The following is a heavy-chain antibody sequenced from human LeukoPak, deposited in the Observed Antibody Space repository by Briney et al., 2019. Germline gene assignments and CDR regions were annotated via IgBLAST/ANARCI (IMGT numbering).Heavy chain of an antibody. J-gene: IGHJ4*01. Sequence: SETLSLTCALSCGSPSVYYWCWSRQPPEGGVERGGEINRKVDTNYNPSLQSRVTISVDKSKNQFYLKRSCVPAADTAVYCCASRGEVRGGALGYWGPGTLVTVSS. CDR1: CGSPSVYY. V-gene: IGHV4-34*01. CDR3: ASRGEVRGGALGY. CDR2: INRKVDT. D-gene: IGHD3-10*01.